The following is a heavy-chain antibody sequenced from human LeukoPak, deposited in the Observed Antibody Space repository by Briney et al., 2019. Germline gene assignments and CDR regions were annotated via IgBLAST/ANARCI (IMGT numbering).Heavy chain of an antibody. J-gene: IGHJ4*02. CDR2: MNPNSGNT. D-gene: IGHD1-14*01. Sequence: ASVKVSCKASGYTFTSYDINWVRQATGQGLEWMGWMNPNSGNTGYAQKFQGRVTMTEDTSTDTAYMELSSLRSEDTAVYYCATVGFSSFDYWGQGTLVTVSS. CDR1: GYTFTSYD. V-gene: IGHV1-8*01. CDR3: ATVGFSSFDY.